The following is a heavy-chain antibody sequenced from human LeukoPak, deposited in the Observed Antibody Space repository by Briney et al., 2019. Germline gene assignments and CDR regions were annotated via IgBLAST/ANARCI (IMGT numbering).Heavy chain of an antibody. D-gene: IGHD6-19*01. V-gene: IGHV3-53*01. CDR1: GFSVNSNY. CDR3: AKRTQRAVAGVVDI. J-gene: IGHJ3*02. Sequence: PGGSLRLSCAASGFSVNSNYMSWVRQAPGKGLEWVSVIYSDGGTFYADSAKGRFTISRDISKNTLYLQMNSLRVEDTAVYYCAKRTQRAVAGVVDIWGQGTMVTVSS. CDR2: IYSDGGT.